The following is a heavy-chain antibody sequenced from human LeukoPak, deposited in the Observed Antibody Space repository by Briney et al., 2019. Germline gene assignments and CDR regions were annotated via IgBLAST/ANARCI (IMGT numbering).Heavy chain of an antibody. CDR2: IYYSGNT. CDR1: GASISSGSYY. D-gene: IGHD3-10*01. J-gene: IGHJ5*02. CDR3: ARRYGSGTEWFDP. Sequence: PSETLSLTCTVSGASISSGSYYWSWLRQHPGKGLEWIGYIYYSGNTYYNPSLESRVTISVDTSKNQFSLKLSSVTAADTAVYYCARRYGSGTEWFDPWGQGTLVTVSS. V-gene: IGHV4-31*03.